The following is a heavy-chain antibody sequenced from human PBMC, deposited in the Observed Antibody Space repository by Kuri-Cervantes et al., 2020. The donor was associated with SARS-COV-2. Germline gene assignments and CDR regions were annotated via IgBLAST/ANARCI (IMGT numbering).Heavy chain of an antibody. CDR3: ARISYDFWSGYSSYFDY. V-gene: IGHV2-70*01. Sequence: SGPTLVKPTQTLTLTCTFAGVSLRTSGMCVSWIRQPPGKALEWLALIDWDDDKYYSTTLKTRLTISKVTYKNQVVLTMTNMDPVDTATYYCARISYDFWSGYSSYFDYWGQGTLVTVSS. J-gene: IGHJ4*02. CDR2: IDWDDDK. D-gene: IGHD3-3*01. CDR1: GVSLRTSGMC.